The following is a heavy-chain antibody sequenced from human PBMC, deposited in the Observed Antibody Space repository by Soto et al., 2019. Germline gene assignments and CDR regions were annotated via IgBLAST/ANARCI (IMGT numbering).Heavy chain of an antibody. J-gene: IGHJ6*02. Sequence: ASVKVSCKASGYTFTSYAMHWVRQAPGQRLEWMGWINAGNGNTKYSQKFQGRVTITRDTSASTAYMELSSLRSEDTAVYYCATDRDSSSWYYYYYGMDVWGQGTTVTVSS. D-gene: IGHD6-13*01. CDR2: INAGNGNT. CDR1: GYTFTSYA. V-gene: IGHV1-3*01. CDR3: ATDRDSSSWYYYYYGMDV.